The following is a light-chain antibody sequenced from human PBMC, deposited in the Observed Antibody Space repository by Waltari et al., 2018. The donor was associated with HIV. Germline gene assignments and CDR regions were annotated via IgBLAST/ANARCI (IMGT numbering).Light chain of an antibody. Sequence: DIVMTQSPESLTVFLGERATLSCNSRQCFLSSYGNKYFLAWYQQKPGRPPKSLIYWASTRAAGVPARFSGSDSGTDFTLTISSLRAEDVAVYYCHQYHTTPYTFGQGTKLEI. CDR1: QCFLSSYGNKYF. CDR3: HQYHTTPYT. J-gene: IGKJ2*01. CDR2: WAS. V-gene: IGKV4-1*01.